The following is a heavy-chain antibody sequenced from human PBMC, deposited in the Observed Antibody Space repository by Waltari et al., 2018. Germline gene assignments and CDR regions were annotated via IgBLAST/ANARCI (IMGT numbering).Heavy chain of an antibody. V-gene: IGHV4-39*07. CDR1: GGSISSSSYY. CDR2: IYYSGST. D-gene: IGHD6-13*01. Sequence: LSLTCTVSGGSISSSSYYWGWIRQPPGKGLEWIGSIYYSGSTYYNPSLKSRVTISVDTSKNQFSLKLSSVTAADTAVYYCAMESSSWFDYWGQGTLVTVSS. J-gene: IGHJ5*01. CDR3: AMESSSWFDY.